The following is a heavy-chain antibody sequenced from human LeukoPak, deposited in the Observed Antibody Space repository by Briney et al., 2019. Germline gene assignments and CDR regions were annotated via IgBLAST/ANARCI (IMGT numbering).Heavy chain of an antibody. J-gene: IGHJ4*02. CDR1: GFTFDDYA. CDR3: AKDSCSGGSCYFDY. CDR2: ISWNRGSI. Sequence: PGRSLRLSCAASGFTFDDYAMHWVRQAPGEGLEWVSGISWNRGSIGYADSVKGRFTISRDNAKNSLYLQMNSLRAEDTALYYCAKDSCSGGSCYFDYWGQGTLVTVSS. V-gene: IGHV3-9*01. D-gene: IGHD2-15*01.